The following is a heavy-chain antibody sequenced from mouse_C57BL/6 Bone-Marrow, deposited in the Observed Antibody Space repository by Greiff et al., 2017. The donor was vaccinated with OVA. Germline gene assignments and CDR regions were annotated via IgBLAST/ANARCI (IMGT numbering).Heavy chain of an antibody. J-gene: IGHJ1*03. V-gene: IGHV1-81*01. Sequence: QVQLQQSGAELARPGASVKLSCKASGYTFTSYGISWVKQRTGQGLEWIGEIYPRSGNTYYNEKFKGKATLTADKSSSTAYMELRSLTAEDSAVYFCARGAMRYFDVWGTGTTVTVSS. CDR3: ARGAMRYFDV. CDR1: GYTFTSYG. CDR2: IYPRSGNT.